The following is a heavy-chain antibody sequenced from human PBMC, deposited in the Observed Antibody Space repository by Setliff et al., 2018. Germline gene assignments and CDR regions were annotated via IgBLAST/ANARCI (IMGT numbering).Heavy chain of an antibody. CDR1: GYSISSGYY. V-gene: IGHV4-38-2*02. CDR2: FFHTGNT. Sequence: LSLTCTVSGYSISSGYYWGWIRQPTGKGLEWLGSFFHTGNTYYNPSLEGRVTISVDTSNNQFPLKLSSVTAADTAVYYCARHLWGRYMAESSDYFDYWGQGSLVTV. D-gene: IGHD3-3*02. CDR3: ARHLWGRYMAESSDYFDY. J-gene: IGHJ4*02.